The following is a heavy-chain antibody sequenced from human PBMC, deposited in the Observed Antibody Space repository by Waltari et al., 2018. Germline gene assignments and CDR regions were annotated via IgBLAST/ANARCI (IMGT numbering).Heavy chain of an antibody. CDR3: ARDRRRYCGGDCPDAFDI. V-gene: IGHV1-69*12. CDR1: GGTFSSYA. CDR2: IIPIFGTA. D-gene: IGHD2-21*01. Sequence: QVQLVQSGAEVKKPGSSVKVSCKASGGTFSSYAISWVRQAPGQGLEWMGGIIPIFGTANYAQKFQGRVTITADESTSTAYMELSSLRSEDTAVYYCARDRRRYCGGDCPDAFDIWGQGTMVTVSS. J-gene: IGHJ3*02.